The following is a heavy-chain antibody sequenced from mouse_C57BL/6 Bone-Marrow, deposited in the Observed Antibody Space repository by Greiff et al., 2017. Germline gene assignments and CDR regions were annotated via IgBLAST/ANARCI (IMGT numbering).Heavy chain of an antibody. CDR2: ISYDGSN. V-gene: IGHV3-6*01. Sequence: EVKLMESGPGLVKPSQSLSLTCSVTGYSITSGYYWNWIRQFPGNKLEWMGYISYDGSNNYNPSLKNRISITRDTSKNQFFLKLNSVTTEDTATYYCARPGGFHYFDYWGQGTTLTVSS. J-gene: IGHJ2*01. CDR3: ARPGGFHYFDY. CDR1: GYSITSGYY.